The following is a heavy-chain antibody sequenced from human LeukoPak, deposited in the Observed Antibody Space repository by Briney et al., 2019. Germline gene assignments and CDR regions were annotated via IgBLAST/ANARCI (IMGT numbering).Heavy chain of an antibody. CDR2: ISSSTSYI. CDR1: GFTFSSYS. Sequence: KSGGSLRLSCAASGFTFSSYSMNWVRQAPGKGLEWVSFISSSTSYISYADSVKGRFTISRDNAKSSLWLQMNSLRAEDTAVYYCAFRPLGDCSSSTCYAFDYWGRGTLVTVSS. V-gene: IGHV3-21*01. CDR3: AFRPLGDCSSSTCYAFDY. D-gene: IGHD2-2*01. J-gene: IGHJ4*02.